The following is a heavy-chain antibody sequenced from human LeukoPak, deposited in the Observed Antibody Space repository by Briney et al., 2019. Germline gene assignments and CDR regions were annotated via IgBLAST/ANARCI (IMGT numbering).Heavy chain of an antibody. CDR2: ISPSADST. CDR3: AKDQGYNSAWYSRDGFDI. Sequence: GGSLRLSCAASGFTFSGYAMSWVRQAPGKGLEWASAISPSADSTFYADSGKGRFTISRDNSKNTLYLQMNSLRAEDTAIYYCAKDQGYNSAWYSRDGFDIWGQGTVVTVSS. CDR1: GFTFSGYA. J-gene: IGHJ3*02. V-gene: IGHV3-23*01. D-gene: IGHD6-19*01.